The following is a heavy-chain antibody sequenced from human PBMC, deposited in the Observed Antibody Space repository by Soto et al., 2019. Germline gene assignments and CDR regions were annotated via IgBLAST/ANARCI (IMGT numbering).Heavy chain of an antibody. CDR2: LSYDGSNK. J-gene: IGHJ6*02. CDR1: GFTFSTYA. Sequence: QVQLVESGGGVVQPGGSLRLSCAASGFTFSTYAMHWVRQAPGKGLEWVAVLSYDGSNKYYADSVKGRFTISRDNSKNTLYLQMNSLRAEDTAVYYCARVVPASMYYYYGMDVWGQGTTVTVSS. V-gene: IGHV3-30*03. D-gene: IGHD2-2*01. CDR3: ARVVPASMYYYYGMDV.